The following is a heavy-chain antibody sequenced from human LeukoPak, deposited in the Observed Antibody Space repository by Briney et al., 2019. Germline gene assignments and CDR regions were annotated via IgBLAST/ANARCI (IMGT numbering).Heavy chain of an antibody. J-gene: IGHJ6*02. CDR2: IYYSGST. D-gene: IGHD2-15*01. Sequence: PSETLSLTCAVYGGSFSGYYWSWIRQPPGKGLEWIGYIYYSGSTNYNPSLKSRVTISVDTSKNQFSLKLSSVTAADTAVYYCARHLSCLGSCYYYGMDVWGQGTTVTVSS. CDR1: GGSFSGYY. V-gene: IGHV4-59*01. CDR3: ARHLSCLGSCYYYGMDV.